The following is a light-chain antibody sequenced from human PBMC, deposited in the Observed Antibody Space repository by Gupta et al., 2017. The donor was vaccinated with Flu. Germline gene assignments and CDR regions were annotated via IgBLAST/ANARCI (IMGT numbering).Light chain of an antibody. CDR2: KAS. J-gene: IGKJ3*01. CDR3: QQYNNYSRT. CDR1: PSISSW. V-gene: IGKV1-5*03. Sequence: DIQMTQFSSTLSGSVGTTVTITCRASPSISSWLDWFQQKPGKAPNLLIYKASSWQCGVPSRFSGSGSGTEFTLTISSLQANDFAAYYCQQYNNYSRTFGHGTKVDIK.